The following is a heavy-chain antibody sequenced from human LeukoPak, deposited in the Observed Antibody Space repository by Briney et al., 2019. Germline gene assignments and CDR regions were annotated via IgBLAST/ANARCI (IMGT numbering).Heavy chain of an antibody. CDR3: AQSGHYSFIFDY. Sequence: PGGSLRLSCAASGFIFSSYGMHWVRQAPGKGLEWVAVIWYDGSNKYYADSVKGRFTISRDNSKNTLYLQMNSLRAEDTAVYYCAQSGHYSFIFDYWGQGTLVTVSS. J-gene: IGHJ4*02. CDR2: IWYDGSNK. D-gene: IGHD4-17*01. CDR1: GFIFSSYG. V-gene: IGHV3-33*01.